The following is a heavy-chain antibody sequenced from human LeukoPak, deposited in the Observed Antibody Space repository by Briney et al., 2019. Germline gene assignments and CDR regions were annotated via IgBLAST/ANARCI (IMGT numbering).Heavy chain of an antibody. CDR2: IYHSGST. Sequence: SETLSLTCTVSGDSMNNYYWSWIRQPPGKGLEWIGSIYHSGSTYYNPSLKSRVTISVDTSKNQFSLKLSSVTAADTAVYYCARAGTAHYYYYYMDVWGKGTTVTISS. CDR1: GDSMNNYY. V-gene: IGHV4-59*01. CDR3: ARAGTAHYYYYYMDV. J-gene: IGHJ6*03. D-gene: IGHD2-21*02.